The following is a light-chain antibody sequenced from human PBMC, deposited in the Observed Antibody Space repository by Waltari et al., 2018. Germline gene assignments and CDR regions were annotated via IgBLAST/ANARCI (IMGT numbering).Light chain of an antibody. CDR3: QVWDSNSDLVV. CDR2: GNT. CDR1: NIGIEF. V-gene: IGLV3-21*03. J-gene: IGLJ2*01. Sequence: SYVLTQPPSVSVAPGKTARITCGENNIGIEFVTWYQQKPGQAPVLVVYGNTDRPSGIPERFSGSNSENTATLTISRAEAGDEADYYCQVWDSNSDLVVFGGGTKLTVL.